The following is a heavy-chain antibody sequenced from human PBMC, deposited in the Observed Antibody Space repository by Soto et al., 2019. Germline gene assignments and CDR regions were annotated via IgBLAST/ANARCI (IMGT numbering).Heavy chain of an antibody. CDR3: ASSVGPVAGTFDY. CDR1: GGTFSSYA. D-gene: IGHD6-19*01. CDR2: IIPIFGTA. Sequence: SVKVSCKASGGTFSSYAISWVRQAPGQGLEWMGGIIPIFGTANYAQKFQGRVTITADESTSTAYMELSSLRSEDTAVYYCASSVGPVAGTFDYWGQGTLVTVSS. J-gene: IGHJ4*02. V-gene: IGHV1-69*13.